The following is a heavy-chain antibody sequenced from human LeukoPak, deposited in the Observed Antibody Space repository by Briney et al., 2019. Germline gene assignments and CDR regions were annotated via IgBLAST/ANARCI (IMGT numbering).Heavy chain of an antibody. D-gene: IGHD6-19*01. V-gene: IGHV4-61*02. J-gene: IGHJ4*02. CDR2: IYTSGST. CDR1: GGSISSGSYY. Sequence: SETLSLTCTVSGGSISSGSYYWSWIRQPAGKGLEWIGRIYTSGSTNYNSSLKSRVTISVDTSKNQFSLKLSSVTAADTAVYYCARDGWAGTDYWGQGTLVTVSS. CDR3: ARDGWAGTDY.